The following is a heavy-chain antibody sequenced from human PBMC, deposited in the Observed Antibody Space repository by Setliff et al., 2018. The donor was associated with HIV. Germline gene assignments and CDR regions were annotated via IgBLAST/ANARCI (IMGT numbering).Heavy chain of an antibody. D-gene: IGHD3-10*01. V-gene: IGHV4-4*07. Sequence: SETLSLTCTLSGGPFGDYHWSWIRQPAGRGLEWIGRIFRSGTTDYKFSLKSRVTISIDTSRNQFSLRLTSVTAADTATYYCARHGSGPFIITLPEGADYFDSWGQGTLVTVSS. CDR3: ARHGSGPFIITLPEGADYFDS. CDR2: IFRSGTT. J-gene: IGHJ4*02. CDR1: GGPFGDYH.